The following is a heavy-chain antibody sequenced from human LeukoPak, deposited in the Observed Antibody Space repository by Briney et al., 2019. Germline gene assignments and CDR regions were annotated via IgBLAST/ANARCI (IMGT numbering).Heavy chain of an antibody. CDR2: ISGSGGSI. CDR1: GFTFSSYA. D-gene: IGHD4/OR15-4a*01. Sequence: RGSLRLSCAASGFTFSSYAMSWVRQAPGKGLEWVSAISGSGGSIYYADSVKGRFTISRDNSKNTLYLQMNSLRAEDTAVYYCAKVGDYGRYYFDYWGQGTLVTVSS. V-gene: IGHV3-23*01. CDR3: AKVGDYGRYYFDY. J-gene: IGHJ4*02.